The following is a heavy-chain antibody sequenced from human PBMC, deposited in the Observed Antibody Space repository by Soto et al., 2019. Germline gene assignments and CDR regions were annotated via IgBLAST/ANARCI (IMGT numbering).Heavy chain of an antibody. J-gene: IGHJ4*02. CDR3: AHESQLGPFDY. V-gene: IGHV2-5*02. CDR1: GFSLSTRGVG. D-gene: IGHD1-1*01. Sequence: HITLKESGPTLVKPTHTLTLTCTFSGFSLSTRGVGVGWIRQPPGKALEWLALIYWDDDKRYSPSLKSRLTNTKETSKNQVVRTMTNMDPVDTATYDYAHESQLGPFDYWGQGTLVTVSS. CDR2: IYWDDDK.